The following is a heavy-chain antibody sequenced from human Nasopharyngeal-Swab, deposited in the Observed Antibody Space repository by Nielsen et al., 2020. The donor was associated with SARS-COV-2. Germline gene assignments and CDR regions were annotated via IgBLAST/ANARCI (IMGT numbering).Heavy chain of an antibody. D-gene: IGHD2-2*01. CDR1: GFSLSTSGVG. CDR2: IYWDDDK. CDR3: AHRQPSMDGMDV. Sequence: SGPTLVKPTQTFTLTCTFSGFSLSTSGVGGGWIRQPPGKALEWLALIYWDDDKRYISSLKSRLTITKDTSKNQVVLTMTNMDPVDTATYYCAHRQPSMDGMDVWGQGTTVTVSS. V-gene: IGHV2-5*02. J-gene: IGHJ6*02.